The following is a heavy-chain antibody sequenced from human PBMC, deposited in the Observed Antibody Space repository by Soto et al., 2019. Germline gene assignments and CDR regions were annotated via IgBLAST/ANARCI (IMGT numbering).Heavy chain of an antibody. CDR1: GFTFSDYY. V-gene: IGHV3-11*01. D-gene: IGHD3-9*01. CDR3: AKDMARLALTFNWLDP. Sequence: PGGSLRLSCAASGFTFSDYYMGWIRQAPGKGLEWVSYISSSGSTIYYADSVKGRVTISRDNSKDTLYLEMNSLRAEDTAVYYCAKDMARLALTFNWLDPWGQGTLVTVSS. J-gene: IGHJ5*02. CDR2: ISSSGSTI.